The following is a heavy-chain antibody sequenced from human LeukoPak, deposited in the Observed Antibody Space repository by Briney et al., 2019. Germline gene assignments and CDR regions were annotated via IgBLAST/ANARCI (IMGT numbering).Heavy chain of an antibody. Sequence: GAPVKVSCKASGGTFSSYAISWVRQAPGQGLEWMGRIIPIFGIANYAQKFQGRVTITADKSTSTAYMELSSLRSEDTAVYYCARDDYGRRENAFDIWGQGTMVTVSS. V-gene: IGHV1-69*04. J-gene: IGHJ3*02. CDR1: GGTFSSYA. D-gene: IGHD4-17*01. CDR3: ARDDYGRRENAFDI. CDR2: IIPIFGIA.